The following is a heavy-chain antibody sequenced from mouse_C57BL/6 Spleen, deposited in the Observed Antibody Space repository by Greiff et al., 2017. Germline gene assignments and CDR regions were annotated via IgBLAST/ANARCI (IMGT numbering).Heavy chain of an antibody. V-gene: IGHV1-15*01. CDR2: IDPETGGT. D-gene: IGHD1-1*02. CDR1: GYTFTDYE. CDR3: TRSPYGRENY. Sequence: VKLQESGAELVRPGASVTLSCKASGYTFTDYEMHWVKQTPVHGLEWIGAIDPETGGTAYNQKFKGKAILTADKSSSTAYMELRSLTSEDSAVYYCTRSPYGRENYWGQGTTLTVSS. J-gene: IGHJ2*01.